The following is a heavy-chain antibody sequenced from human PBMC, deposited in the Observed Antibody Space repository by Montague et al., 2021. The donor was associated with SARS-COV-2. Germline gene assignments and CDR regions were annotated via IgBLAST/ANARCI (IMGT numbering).Heavy chain of an antibody. J-gene: IGHJ6*03. Sequence: SETLSLTCTVSGGSISSSSYYWGWIRQPPGKGLEWIGSIHYSGSTYYKPSLESRVTISVDTSKNQFSLKLNSVTAADTAVYFCSRGDFGVVIIPHYYYYMDVWGKGTTVTVSS. D-gene: IGHD3-3*01. CDR1: GGSISSSSYY. CDR2: IHYSGST. V-gene: IGHV4-39*01. CDR3: SRGDFGVVIIPHYYYYMDV.